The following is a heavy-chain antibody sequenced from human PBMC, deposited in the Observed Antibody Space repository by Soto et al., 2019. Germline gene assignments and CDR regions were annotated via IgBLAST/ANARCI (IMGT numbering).Heavy chain of an antibody. J-gene: IGHJ4*02. D-gene: IGHD3-9*01. CDR1: GFIFTSYI. Sequence: QVQLVESGGGVVQPRRSLRLSCAASGFIFTSYIVHWVRQAPGKGLGWVASVSDDGSKKHYADSVKGRFSISRDNSKNTVYLQMNSLRTEDTAVYYCARDKRLLFDCNFDSWGQGTLVTVSS. CDR2: VSDDGSKK. V-gene: IGHV3-30*01. CDR3: ARDKRLLFDCNFDS.